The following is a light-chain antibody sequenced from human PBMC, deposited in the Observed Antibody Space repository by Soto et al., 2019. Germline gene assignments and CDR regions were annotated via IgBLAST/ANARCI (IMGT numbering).Light chain of an antibody. Sequence: DIQLTQSPSFLSASVGDRVTITCRASQGISSYLAWYQQKPGKAPKLLIYAASTLQSGVPSRFSGSRSGTEFTLTISSLQPEDFATYYCQQLNSYPQTFGQGTKVDIK. J-gene: IGKJ1*01. V-gene: IGKV1-9*01. CDR1: QGISSY. CDR2: AAS. CDR3: QQLNSYPQT.